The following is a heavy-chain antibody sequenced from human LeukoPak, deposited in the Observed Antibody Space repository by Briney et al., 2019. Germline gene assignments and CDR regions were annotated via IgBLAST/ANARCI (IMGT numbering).Heavy chain of an antibody. CDR1: GYTFTGYY. J-gene: IGHJ4*02. D-gene: IGHD1-7*01. CDR3: ARGGLELGRSLHY. Sequence: ASVKVSCKSSGYTFTGYYMHWVRQAPGQGLEWMGWINPNSGGTNYAQKFQGRVTMTRDTSISTAYMELSRLRSDDTAVYYCARGGLELGRSLHYWGQGTLVTVSS. V-gene: IGHV1-2*02. CDR2: INPNSGGT.